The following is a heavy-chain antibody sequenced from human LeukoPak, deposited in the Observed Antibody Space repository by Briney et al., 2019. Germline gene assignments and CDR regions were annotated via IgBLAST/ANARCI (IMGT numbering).Heavy chain of an antibody. CDR3: ASEVAAAGTSYYYGMDV. CDR1: GYTFTGYC. D-gene: IGHD6-13*01. V-gene: IGHV1-2*02. CDR2: INPNSGGT. Sequence: ASVKVSCKASGYTFTGYCMHWVRQAPGQGLEWMGWINPNSGGTNYAQKFQGRVTMTRDTSISTAYMELSRPRSDDTAVYYCASEVAAAGTSYYYGMDVWGQGTTVTVSS. J-gene: IGHJ6*02.